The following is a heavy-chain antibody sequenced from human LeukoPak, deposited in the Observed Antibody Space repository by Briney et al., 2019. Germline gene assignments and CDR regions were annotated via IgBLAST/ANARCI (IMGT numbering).Heavy chain of an antibody. V-gene: IGHV4-39*01. CDR1: GGSIISGGYY. J-gene: IGHJ4*02. CDR3: VRHGGRGVEVAVI. CDR2: IYYSGTT. Sequence: TSETLSLTCTASGGSIISGGYYWGWIRQPPGQGLEWFGAIYYSGTTYSNPSLKSRVTISVDTSKNQFSLRLSSVTVADTAVCYCVRHGGRGVEVAVIWGQGTLVTVSS. D-gene: IGHD6-19*01.